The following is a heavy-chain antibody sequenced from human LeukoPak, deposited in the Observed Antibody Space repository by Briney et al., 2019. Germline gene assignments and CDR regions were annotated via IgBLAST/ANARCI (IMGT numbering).Heavy chain of an antibody. CDR1: GFTFSSYA. J-gene: IGHJ4*02. CDR2: ISYDGSNK. Sequence: PGRSLRLSCVASGFTFSSYAMHWVRQAPGKGLEWVAVISYDGSNKYYADSVKGRFTISRDNSKNTLYLQMNSLRAEDTAVYYCARDPLGSPTYYFDYWGQGTLVTVSS. V-gene: IGHV3-30*04. CDR3: ARDPLGSPTYYFDY. D-gene: IGHD7-27*01.